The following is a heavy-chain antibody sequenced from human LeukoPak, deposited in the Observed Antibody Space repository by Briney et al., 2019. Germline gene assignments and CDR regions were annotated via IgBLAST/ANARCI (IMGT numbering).Heavy chain of an antibody. J-gene: IGHJ3*02. CDR1: GGSIISSSYY. CDR3: ARRPVLRFLGSGAFDI. Sequence: SETLSLTCTVSGGSIISSSYYWGWIRQPPGKGLEWIGSIYYSGSTYYNPSLKSRVTISVDTSKNQFSLKLSSVTAADTAVYYCARRPVLRFLGSGAFDIWGQGTMVTVSS. V-gene: IGHV4-39*01. D-gene: IGHD3-3*01. CDR2: IYYSGST.